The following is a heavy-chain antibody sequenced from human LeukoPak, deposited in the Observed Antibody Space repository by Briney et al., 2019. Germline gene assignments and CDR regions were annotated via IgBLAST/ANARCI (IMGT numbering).Heavy chain of an antibody. J-gene: IGHJ4*02. D-gene: IGHD1-14*01. CDR3: TWMTTLFTVDF. V-gene: IGHV3-15*01. CDR1: GIPFVDAW. Sequence: GGSLRLSCVLSGIPFVDAWMSWVRQTPGKGLEWIGRITKDGTTDYAAPVQGRFTISRDNSINTFYLLMNSLKIEDTAVYYCTWMTTLFTVDFWGRGTLSPSPQ. CDR2: ITKDGTT.